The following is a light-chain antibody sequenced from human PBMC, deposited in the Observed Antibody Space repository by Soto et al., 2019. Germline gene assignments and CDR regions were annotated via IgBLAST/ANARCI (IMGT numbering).Light chain of an antibody. J-gene: IGKJ1*01. CDR3: QEYETFSPWT. CDR2: KAS. Sequence: DIQMTQSPSTLSASVGDTVSITCRASQRIDTWLAWYQQKPGKAPKLLIYKASTLQGGVPSRFSGSGSGTEFTLTMSSLQPDDFATYYCQEYETFSPWTFGQGTKVDIK. CDR1: QRIDTW. V-gene: IGKV1-5*03.